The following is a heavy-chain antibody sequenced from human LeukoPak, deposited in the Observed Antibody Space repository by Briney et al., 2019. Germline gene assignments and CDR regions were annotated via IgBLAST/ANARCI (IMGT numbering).Heavy chain of an antibody. D-gene: IGHD3-3*01. CDR1: GDSMSSSSYY. V-gene: IGHV4-39*01. CDR2: IYYIGTT. CDR3: ARHAVADSVTVFGVSPDV. Sequence: PSETLSLTCSVSGDSMSSSSYYWGWIRQPPGKGLEWIGSIYYIGTTHYNAALKSRVIISLDRSRTQFSLQVNSVTSADTAVYYCARHAVADSVTVFGVSPDVWGKGTTVTLFS. J-gene: IGHJ6*04.